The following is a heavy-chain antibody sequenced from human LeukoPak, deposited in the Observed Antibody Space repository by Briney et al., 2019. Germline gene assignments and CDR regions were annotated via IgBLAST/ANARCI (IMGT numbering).Heavy chain of an antibody. CDR3: ARAFAIDPSFDY. Sequence: ASVKVSCKASGYTFTGYYMHWVRQAPGQGLEWMGIINPSGGSTSYAQKFQGRVTMTRDMSTSTVYMELSSLRSEDTAVYYCARAFAIDPSFDYWGQGTLVTVSS. J-gene: IGHJ4*02. CDR2: INPSGGST. CDR1: GYTFTGYY. V-gene: IGHV1-46*01. D-gene: IGHD3-3*02.